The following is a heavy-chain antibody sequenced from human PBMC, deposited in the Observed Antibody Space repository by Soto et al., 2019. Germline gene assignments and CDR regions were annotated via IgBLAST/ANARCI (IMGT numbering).Heavy chain of an antibody. CDR2: LSGSGGST. D-gene: IGHD3-16*01. V-gene: IGHV3-23*01. CDR1: GFTFNNYA. J-gene: IGHJ4*02. CDR3: AKDGTYIAYNIDY. Sequence: EVQLLESGGGLVQPGGSLRLSCAASGFTFNNYAMTWVRQAPGKGLEWVSALSGSGGSTFYADSVKGRFTLSRDKSKNTLYLQKVSLRAEDTAVYYCAKDGTYIAYNIDYWGQGTLVTVSS.